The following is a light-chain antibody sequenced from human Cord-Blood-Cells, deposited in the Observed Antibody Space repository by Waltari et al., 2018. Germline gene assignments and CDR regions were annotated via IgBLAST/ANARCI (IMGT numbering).Light chain of an antibody. J-gene: IGLJ2*01. Sequence: QSALTQPASVSGSPGQSITISCTGTSSHVGGHNSVSWYQQHPGKAPKLMIYEVSNRPSGVSNRFSGSKSGNTASLTISGLQAEDEADYYCSSYTSSSTLDVVFGGGTKLPVL. V-gene: IGLV2-14*01. CDR2: EVS. CDR1: SSHVGGHNS. CDR3: SSYTSSSTLDVV.